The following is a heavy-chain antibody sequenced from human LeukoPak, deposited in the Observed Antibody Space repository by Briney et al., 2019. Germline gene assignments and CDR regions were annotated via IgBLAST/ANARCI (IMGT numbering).Heavy chain of an antibody. J-gene: IGHJ4*02. CDR2: TYTSGNT. CDR3: AREGSQSGSRHFDY. CDR1: GGSISSYY. V-gene: IGHV4-4*07. Sequence: SETLSLTCTVSGGSISSYYWSWIRQPAGKGLEWIGRTYTSGNTNSNPPLKSRVTMSVDTSNNQFSLKLSSVTAADTAVYYCAREGSQSGSRHFDYWGQGTLVTVSS. D-gene: IGHD1-26*01.